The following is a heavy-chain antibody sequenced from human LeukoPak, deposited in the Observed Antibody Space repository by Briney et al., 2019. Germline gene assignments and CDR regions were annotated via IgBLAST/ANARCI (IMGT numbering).Heavy chain of an antibody. D-gene: IGHD3-10*01. CDR3: AKRGVVIRVILVGFHKEAYYFDS. V-gene: IGHV3-23*01. Sequence: GGALRLSCAVSGVTLSNYGMSWVRQAPGKGLEGVGGISDSGGRIKYAESVKGGVTITRENNKKTLYMQMNRLRGEDTAVYFCAKRGVVIRVILVGFHKEAYYFDSWGQGALVTVSS. CDR1: GVTLSNYG. CDR2: ISDSGGRI. J-gene: IGHJ4*02.